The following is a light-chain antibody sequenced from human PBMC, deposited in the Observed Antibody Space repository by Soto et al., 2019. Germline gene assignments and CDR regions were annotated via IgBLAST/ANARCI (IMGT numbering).Light chain of an antibody. V-gene: IGKV3-15*01. J-gene: IGKJ1*01. CDR2: SAS. CDR1: QSVNSY. CDR3: QQYSNWPPWT. Sequence: LVLTQSPGTLSLSPGETATLSCRASQSVNSYLAWYQQKSGQAPRLLISSASARATGVPPRFSGTGSGTEFTLTISSLQSEDFGVYYCQQYSNWPPWTFGQGTKVDIK.